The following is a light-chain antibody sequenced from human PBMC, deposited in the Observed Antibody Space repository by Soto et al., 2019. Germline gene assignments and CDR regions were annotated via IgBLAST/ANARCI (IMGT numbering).Light chain of an antibody. CDR3: QQRSNWPPWT. J-gene: IGKJ1*01. CDR2: GAS. Sequence: EIVLTQSPGTLSLSPGESATLSCMASQSVSNNYLAWYQQKPGQAPRLLIYGASNRATGIPDRFSGSGSGTDFTLTISRLEPEDFAVYYCQQRSNWPPWTFGQGTKVDIK. CDR1: QSVSNNY. V-gene: IGKV3D-20*02.